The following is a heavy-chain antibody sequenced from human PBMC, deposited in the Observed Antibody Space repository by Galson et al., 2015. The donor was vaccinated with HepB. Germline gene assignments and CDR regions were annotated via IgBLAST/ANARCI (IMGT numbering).Heavy chain of an antibody. CDR3: TNSGWLCSRTSWPRCSFFYHMDV. J-gene: IGHJ6*03. CDR2: SRNKAYGGTT. Sequence: SLRLSCAASGFTFGDYAMNWFRQAPGKGLEWVAFSRNKAYGGTTEYAASVKGRFTIPRDDSKNIAYLQMNSLKTEDTAVYYCTNSGWLCSRTSWPRCSFFYHMDVWGKGTAVTVSS. V-gene: IGHV3-49*03. D-gene: IGHD2-2*01. CDR1: GFTFGDYA.